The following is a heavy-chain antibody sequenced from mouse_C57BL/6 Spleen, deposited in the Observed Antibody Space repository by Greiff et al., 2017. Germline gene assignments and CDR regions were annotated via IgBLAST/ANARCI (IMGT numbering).Heavy chain of an antibody. CDR2: IYPRSGNT. V-gene: IGHV1-81*01. Sequence: QVQLQQSGAELARPGASVKLSCKASGYTFTSYGISWVKRRTGQGLEWIGEIYPRSGNTYYNEKFKGKATLTADKSSSTAYMELRSLTSEDSAVYFCARLLRQGYYFDYWGQGTTLTVSS. J-gene: IGHJ2*01. CDR1: GYTFTSYG. CDR3: ARLLRQGYYFDY. D-gene: IGHD2-4*01.